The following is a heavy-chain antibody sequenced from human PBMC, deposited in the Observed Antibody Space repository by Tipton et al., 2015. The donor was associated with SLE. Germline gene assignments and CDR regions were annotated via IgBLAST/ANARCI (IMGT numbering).Heavy chain of an antibody. Sequence: TLSLTCTVSGGSISSGDFYWSWIRQPPGKGLEWIGYIYDSGSTYYNPSLKSRVIISVDTSKNLFSLKLSSVTVADTAVYYCARLAYAWQYFDSWGQGTLVTVSS. J-gene: IGHJ4*02. CDR3: ARLAYAWQYFDS. CDR1: GGSISSGDFY. D-gene: IGHD2/OR15-2a*01. V-gene: IGHV4-30-4*01. CDR2: IYDSGST.